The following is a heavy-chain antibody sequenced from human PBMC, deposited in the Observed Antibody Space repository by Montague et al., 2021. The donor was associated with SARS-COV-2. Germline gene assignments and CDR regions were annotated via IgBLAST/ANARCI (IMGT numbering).Heavy chain of an antibody. V-gene: IGHV3-43*02. J-gene: IGHJ6*02. Sequence: SLRLSCAASGFTFDDYAMHWVRQAPGKGLEWVSLISGGGGSTYYSDSVKGLFTISRDNSKNSLYLQMNSLRTEDTALYYCAKDLEYYDILTGYQYSFGMDVWGQGTTVTVSS. CDR1: GFTFDDYA. D-gene: IGHD3-9*01. CDR2: ISGGGGST. CDR3: AKDLEYYDILTGYQYSFGMDV.